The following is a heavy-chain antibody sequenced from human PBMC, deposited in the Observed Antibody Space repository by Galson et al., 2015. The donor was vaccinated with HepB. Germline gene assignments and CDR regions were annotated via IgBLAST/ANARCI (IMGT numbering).Heavy chain of an antibody. CDR3: ARVEAGGGRPDN. J-gene: IGHJ4*02. V-gene: IGHV3-21*01. CDR1: GINFSSYR. D-gene: IGHD1-1*01. Sequence: SLRLSCAVSGINFSSYRMNWVRQAPGKGLEWVSSINNGSNYIYYAASVKGRFTISRDNSKNSLYLQMNSLTAEDTAVYYCARVEAGGGRPDNWGQGTLVTVSS. CDR2: INNGSNYI.